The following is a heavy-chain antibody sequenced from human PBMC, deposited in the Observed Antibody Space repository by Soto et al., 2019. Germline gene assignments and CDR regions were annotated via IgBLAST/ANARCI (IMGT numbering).Heavy chain of an antibody. Sequence: GGSLRLSCAASGFTFSSYGMHWVRQAPGKGLEWVAVISYDGSNKYYADSVKGRFTISRDNSKNTLYLQMNSLRAEDTAVYYCAKDTGRWYYDFWSGYYTGRYYYYGMDVWGQGTTVTVSS. CDR3: AKDTGRWYYDFWSGYYTGRYYYYGMDV. D-gene: IGHD3-3*01. J-gene: IGHJ6*02. CDR1: GFTFSSYG. V-gene: IGHV3-30*18. CDR2: ISYDGSNK.